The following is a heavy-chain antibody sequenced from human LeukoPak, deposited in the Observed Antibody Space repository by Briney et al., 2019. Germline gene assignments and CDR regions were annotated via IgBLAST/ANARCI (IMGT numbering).Heavy chain of an antibody. Sequence: GGSLRLSCATSGFTFSGYALHWVRQAPGKGLEWVAVISYDGSNKYYADSVKGRFTISRDNSKDTLYLQMNSLSAEDTAVYYCARDVLYDFWSGYSRSPTGNGESVFDYWGQGTLVTVSS. CDR3: ARDVLYDFWSGYSRSPTGNGESVFDY. CDR2: ISYDGSNK. D-gene: IGHD3-3*01. CDR1: GFTFSGYA. V-gene: IGHV3-30-3*01. J-gene: IGHJ4*02.